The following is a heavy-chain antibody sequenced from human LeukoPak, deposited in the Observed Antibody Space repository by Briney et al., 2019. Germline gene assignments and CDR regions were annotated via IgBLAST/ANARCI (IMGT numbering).Heavy chain of an antibody. V-gene: IGHV1-2*02. CDR2: INPNSGGT. CDR3: ARALAVRGVIPSY. D-gene: IGHD3-10*01. Sequence: GASVKVSCKASGYTFTGYYMHWVRQAPGQGLEWMGWINPNSGGTNYAQKFQGRVTMTRDTSISTAYMELSRLRSDDTAVYYCARALAVRGVIPSYWGQGTLVTVSS. J-gene: IGHJ4*02. CDR1: GYTFTGYY.